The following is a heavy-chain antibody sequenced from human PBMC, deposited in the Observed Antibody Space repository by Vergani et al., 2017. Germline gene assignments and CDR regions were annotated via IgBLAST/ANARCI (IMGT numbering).Heavy chain of an antibody. CDR1: GYSISSGYY. CDR2: IYHSGST. D-gene: IGHD5-18*01. Sequence: QVQLQESGPGLVKPSETLSLTCAVSGYSISSGYYWGWIRQPPGKGLEWIGSIYHSGSTYYNPFLKSRVTISVDTSKNQFSLKLSSVTAADTAVYYCASPRGYSYGYLGYWGQGTLVTVSS. V-gene: IGHV4-38-2*01. J-gene: IGHJ4*02. CDR3: ASPRGYSYGYLGY.